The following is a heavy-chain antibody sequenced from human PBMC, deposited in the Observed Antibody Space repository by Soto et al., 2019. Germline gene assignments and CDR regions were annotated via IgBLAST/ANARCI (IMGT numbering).Heavy chain of an antibody. Sequence: QVQLVESGGGVVQPGRSLRLSCAASGFTFSSYGMHWVRQAPGKGLEWVAVIWYDGSNKYYADSVKGRFTISRDNSKNTLYLQMNSLRAEDTAVYYCARGSCSGGSCGTDYYYGMDVWGQGTTVTVSS. CDR2: IWYDGSNK. CDR3: ARGSCSGGSCGTDYYYGMDV. D-gene: IGHD2-15*01. V-gene: IGHV3-33*01. J-gene: IGHJ6*02. CDR1: GFTFSSYG.